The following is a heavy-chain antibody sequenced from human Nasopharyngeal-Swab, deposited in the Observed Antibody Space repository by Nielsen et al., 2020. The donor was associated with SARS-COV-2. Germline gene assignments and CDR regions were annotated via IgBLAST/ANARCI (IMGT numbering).Heavy chain of an antibody. Sequence: ASAKVSCKSSAYIFTSYYIHCLLHAPGQGLEWMGIINPSGGSTSYSQKFQGRVTITRDTSTSTVYMELSSLRSEDTAVYYCARDDGIEELIDAFDIWGQGTMVTVAS. D-gene: IGHD1-26*01. CDR1: AYIFTSYY. V-gene: IGHV1-46*01. CDR2: INPSGGST. CDR3: ARDDGIEELIDAFDI. J-gene: IGHJ3*02.